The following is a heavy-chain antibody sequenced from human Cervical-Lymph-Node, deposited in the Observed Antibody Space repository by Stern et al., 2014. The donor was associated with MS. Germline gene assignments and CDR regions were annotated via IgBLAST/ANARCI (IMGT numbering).Heavy chain of an antibody. J-gene: IGHJ4*02. CDR3: ARDYGDYAFDY. V-gene: IGHV5-51*01. CDR1: GYSFTANW. D-gene: IGHD4-17*01. Sequence: EVQLVESGAEVKKPGESLKISCKGSGYSFTANWIAWVRQMPGKGLEWMAIICPGDCDTRYSPSFQGQFTISADKSISTAYLQWSSLKASDTAMYYCARDYGDYAFDYWGQGTLVTVSS. CDR2: ICPGDCDT.